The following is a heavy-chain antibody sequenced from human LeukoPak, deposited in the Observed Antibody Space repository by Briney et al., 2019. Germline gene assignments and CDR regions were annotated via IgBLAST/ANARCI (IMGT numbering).Heavy chain of an antibody. CDR2: INHSGST. CDR3: ARGGYDFWSGYYLDY. D-gene: IGHD3-3*01. Sequence: PSETLSLTCAVYGGSFSGYYWSWIRQPPGKGLEWIGEINHSGSTNYNPSLKSRVTISVDTSKNQFSLKLSSVIAADTAVYYCARGGYDFWSGYYLDYWGQGTLVTVSS. V-gene: IGHV4-34*01. J-gene: IGHJ4*02. CDR1: GGSFSGYY.